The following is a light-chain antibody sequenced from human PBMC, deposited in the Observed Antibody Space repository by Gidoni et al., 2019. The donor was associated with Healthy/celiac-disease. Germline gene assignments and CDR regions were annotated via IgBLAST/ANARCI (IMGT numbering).Light chain of an antibody. J-gene: IGKJ1*01. CDR2: AAS. V-gene: IGKV1-39*01. CDR1: QSISSY. CDR3: QQSYSTPST. Sequence: DIQMTQSPSSLSASVGDRVTITCRASQSISSYFNWYQQKPGKAPKLLIYAASSLQSGVPSRFSGSGSGTDFTLTISSLQPEDFATYYCQQSYSTPSTFGQXTKVEIK.